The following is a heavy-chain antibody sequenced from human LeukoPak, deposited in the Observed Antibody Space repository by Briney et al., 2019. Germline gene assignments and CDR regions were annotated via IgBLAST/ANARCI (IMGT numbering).Heavy chain of an antibody. CDR1: GFSFSINW. V-gene: IGHV3-66*01. CDR3: ARESSSSWYTIVNYYYYYMDV. Sequence: GGSLRLSCEASGFSFSINWMSWVRQAPGKGLEWVSVIYSGGSTYYADSVKGRFTISRDNSKNTLYLQMNSLRAEDTAVYYCARESSSSWYTIVNYYYYYMDVWGKGTTVTISS. J-gene: IGHJ6*03. CDR2: IYSGGST. D-gene: IGHD6-13*01.